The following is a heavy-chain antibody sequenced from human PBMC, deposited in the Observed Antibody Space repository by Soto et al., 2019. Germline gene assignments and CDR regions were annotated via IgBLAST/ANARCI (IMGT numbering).Heavy chain of an antibody. Sequence: PXGSLRLSFAASGFIVSRHSIHWVRQAPGKGLEWVAVISKDGSHKYYLDSVKGRFTISRDNSKNILYLQMNSLRDEDTAVYYCASSRSGAVADSFDLWGQRTLVPVSS. D-gene: IGHD3-3*01. CDR3: ASSRSGAVADSFDL. V-gene: IGHV3-30*04. J-gene: IGHJ4*02. CDR2: ISKDGSHK. CDR1: GFIVSRHS.